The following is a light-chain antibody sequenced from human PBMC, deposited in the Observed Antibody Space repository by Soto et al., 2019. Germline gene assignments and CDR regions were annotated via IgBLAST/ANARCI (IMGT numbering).Light chain of an antibody. CDR2: DAA. Sequence: DIQMTQSPYSLSAAVGDRVTIACRASQNINTYLNWYQQKPGKAPKLLIFDAASLQNGVPSRFSGGGSRTDFTLTRTSLQPEYFSTYYCHQTSSAPFTFGPGTKVDIK. J-gene: IGKJ3*01. V-gene: IGKV1-39*01. CDR3: HQTSSAPFT. CDR1: QNINTY.